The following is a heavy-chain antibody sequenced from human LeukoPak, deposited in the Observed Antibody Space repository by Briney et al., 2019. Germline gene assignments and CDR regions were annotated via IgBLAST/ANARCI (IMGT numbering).Heavy chain of an antibody. CDR3: AKETQSDFWSGYYTNYYGMDV. CDR1: GFTFDDYA. D-gene: IGHD3-3*01. Sequence: GGSLRLSCAASGFTFDDYAMHWVRHAPGKGLEWVSGISWNSGSIGYADSVKGRFTISRDNAKNSLYLQMNSLRAEDTALYYCAKETQSDFWSGYYTNYYGMDVWGQGTTVTVSS. CDR2: ISWNSGSI. J-gene: IGHJ6*02. V-gene: IGHV3-9*01.